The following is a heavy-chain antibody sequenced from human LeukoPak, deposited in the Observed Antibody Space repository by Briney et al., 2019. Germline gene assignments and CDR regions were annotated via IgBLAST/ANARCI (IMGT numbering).Heavy chain of an antibody. CDR3: VNLWEEGV. J-gene: IGHJ4*02. Sequence: GGSLRLPCAASGLTLSNYWMDWVRQAPGKGLEWVATIQKDGSDIYYLDSVKGRFTISRDNAKNSLYLQMNSLRAEDTAVYYCVNLWEEGVWGLGAPVTVSS. CDR2: IQKDGSDI. D-gene: IGHD1-26*01. CDR1: GLTLSNYW. V-gene: IGHV3-7*03.